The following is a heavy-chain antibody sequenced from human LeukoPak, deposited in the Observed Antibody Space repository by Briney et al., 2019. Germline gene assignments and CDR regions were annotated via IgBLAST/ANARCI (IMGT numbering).Heavy chain of an antibody. V-gene: IGHV3-30*02. CDR1: GFTFSSYG. CDR3: ASPGGVQNKGWELLDRSVLYYYYYYMDV. D-gene: IGHD1-26*01. CDR2: IRYDGSNK. J-gene: IGHJ6*03. Sequence: GRSLRLSCAASGFTFSSYGMHWVRQAPGKGLEWVAFIRYDGSNKYYADSVKGRFTISRDNSKNTLYLQMNSLRAEDTAVYYCASPGGVQNKGWELLDRSVLYYYYYYMDVWGKGTTVTVSS.